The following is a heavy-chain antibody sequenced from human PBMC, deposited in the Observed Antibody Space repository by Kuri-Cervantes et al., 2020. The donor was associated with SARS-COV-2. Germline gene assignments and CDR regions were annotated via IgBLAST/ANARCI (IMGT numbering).Heavy chain of an antibody. CDR2: IRSKANSYAT. V-gene: IGHV3-73*01. Sequence: GESLKISCAASGFTFSGSAMHWVRQASGKGLEWVGRIRSKANSYATAYAASVKGRFTISRDDSKNTAYLQMNSLKTEDTAVYYCATVPNNLLQQLGNWFDPWGQGTLVTVSS. CDR1: GFTFSGSA. J-gene: IGHJ5*02. D-gene: IGHD6-13*01. CDR3: ATVPNNLLQQLGNWFDP.